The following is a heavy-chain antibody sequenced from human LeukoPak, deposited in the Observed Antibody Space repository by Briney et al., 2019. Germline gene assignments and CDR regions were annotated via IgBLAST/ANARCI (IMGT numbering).Heavy chain of an antibody. CDR3: ARERFLYGDYSRFALFDY. D-gene: IGHD4-17*01. J-gene: IGHJ4*02. V-gene: IGHV3-33*01. Sequence: GGSLRLSCAASGFTFSNYGMHWVRQAPGKGLEWVAVIWYDGSNKYYADSVKGRFTISRDNSKNTLYLQMNSLRAEDTAVYYCARERFLYGDYSRFALFDYWGQGTLVTVSS. CDR2: IWYDGSNK. CDR1: GFTFSNYG.